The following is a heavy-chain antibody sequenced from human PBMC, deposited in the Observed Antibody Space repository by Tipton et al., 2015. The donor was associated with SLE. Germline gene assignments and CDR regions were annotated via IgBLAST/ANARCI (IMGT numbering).Heavy chain of an antibody. J-gene: IGHJ6*03. CDR3: ARDHRAAAGTYYYYYMDV. Sequence: TLSLTCTVSGDSISGHYRSWIRQPPGKGLEWIGYIYYSGSTNYNPSLKSRVTISVDTSKNQFSLKLSSVTAADTAVYYCARDHRAAAGTYYYYYMDVWGKGTTVTVSS. CDR2: IYYSGST. V-gene: IGHV4-59*11. D-gene: IGHD6-13*01. CDR1: GDSISGHY.